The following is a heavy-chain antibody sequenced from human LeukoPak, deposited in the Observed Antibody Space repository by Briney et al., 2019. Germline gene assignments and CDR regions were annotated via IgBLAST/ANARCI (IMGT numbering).Heavy chain of an antibody. CDR3: ARIRCVSGPEISYNH. J-gene: IGHJ5*02. V-gene: IGHV4-34*01. Sequence: SETLSLTCAVSGVSLTDNYWSWIRQSPGKGLEWIGEVSPDGYDKYNPSLKSRVSISVDRSDNQLSLRLSSVTAADTAIYYCARIRCVSGPEISYNHWAQGSLVTVSS. CDR2: VSPDGYD. D-gene: IGHD2-2*02. CDR1: GVSLTDNY.